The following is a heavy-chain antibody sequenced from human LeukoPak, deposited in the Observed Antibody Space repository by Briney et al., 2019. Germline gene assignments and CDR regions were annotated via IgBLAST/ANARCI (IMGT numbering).Heavy chain of an antibody. CDR3: ARMYYYDSSGFYEGY. CDR2: ISSSSSTI. Sequence: GGSLRLSCAASGFSFSTYTMNWVRQAPGKGLDWVSYISSSSSTIYYADSVKGRFTISRDNANNSLYLQMNSLRDEDTAVYYCARMYYYDSSGFYEGYWGQGTLVTVSS. D-gene: IGHD3-22*01. V-gene: IGHV3-48*02. J-gene: IGHJ4*02. CDR1: GFSFSTYT.